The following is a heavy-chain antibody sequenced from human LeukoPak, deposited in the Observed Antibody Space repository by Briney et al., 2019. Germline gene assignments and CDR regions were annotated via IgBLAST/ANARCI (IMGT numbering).Heavy chain of an antibody. V-gene: IGHV3-74*01. CDR2: INNDGTGT. Sequence: PGGSLRLSCAASGFTFSSYWMHWVRQAPGKGLVWVSRINNDGTGTSYADSVRGRFTISRDNAKNTLFLQMNSLRAEDTAVYYCARDLGSTVVIHYWGQGTLVTVSS. CDR1: GFTFSSYW. CDR3: ARDLGSTVVIHY. J-gene: IGHJ4*02. D-gene: IGHD4-23*01.